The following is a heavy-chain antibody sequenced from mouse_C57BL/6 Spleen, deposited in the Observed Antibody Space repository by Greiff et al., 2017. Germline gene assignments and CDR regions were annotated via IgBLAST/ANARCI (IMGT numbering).Heavy chain of an antibody. V-gene: IGHV7-3*01. CDR1: GFTFTDYY. Sequence: EVKVVESGGGLVQPGGSLSLSCAASGFTFTDYYMSWVRQPPGKALEWLGFIRNKANGYTTEYSASVKGRFTISRDNSQSILYLQMNALRAEDSATYYCARYYGSRYYYAMDYWGQGTSVTVSS. J-gene: IGHJ4*01. CDR2: IRNKANGYTT. CDR3: ARYYGSRYYYAMDY. D-gene: IGHD1-1*01.